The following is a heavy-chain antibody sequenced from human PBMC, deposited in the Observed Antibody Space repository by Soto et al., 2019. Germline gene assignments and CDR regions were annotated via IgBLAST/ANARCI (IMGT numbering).Heavy chain of an antibody. CDR1: GYSFTGYY. CDR3: ARGDYGTGGYPFPYFDY. CDR2: INPDSGAT. J-gene: IGHJ4*02. D-gene: IGHD2-8*02. Sequence: HEHLVQSGAEVKRPGASLKVSCKASGYSFTGYYIHWVRQAPRQGLEWMGWINPDSGATNYAQNFQGRVTLTSDTSISTASMDLTSMTSDDTAVYYCARGDYGTGGYPFPYFDYWGQGTLAIVSS. V-gene: IGHV1-2*02.